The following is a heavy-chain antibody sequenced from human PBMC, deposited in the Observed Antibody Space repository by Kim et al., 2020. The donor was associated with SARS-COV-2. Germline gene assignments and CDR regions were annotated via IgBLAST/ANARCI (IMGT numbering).Heavy chain of an antibody. CDR3: ARDELAAAGMLDY. J-gene: IGHJ4*02. D-gene: IGHD6-19*01. Sequence: GSLRLSCAASGFTFSSYAMSWVRQAPGKGLEWVSVIYSGGSSTYYADSVKGRFTISRDNSNNTLYLQLNSLRAADTAVYYCARDELAAAGMLDYWGQGT. V-gene: IGHV3-23*03. CDR2: IYSGGSST. CDR1: GFTFSSYA.